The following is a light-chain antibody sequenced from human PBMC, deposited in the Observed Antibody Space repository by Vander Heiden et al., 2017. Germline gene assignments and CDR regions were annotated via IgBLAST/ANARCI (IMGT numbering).Light chain of an antibody. CDR1: SLSSYY. CDR3: NFRDSSGNHRV. CDR2: GKN. V-gene: IGLV3-19*01. J-gene: IGLJ2*01. Sequence: SSELTQAPAVSVALGQKVRITCQGDSLSSYYSRWSQQKPGQPTVHAIDGKNNRPSGIPDRFSGSSSGNTASSIITGAQAEDEADYYCNFRDSSGNHRVFGGGTKLTVL.